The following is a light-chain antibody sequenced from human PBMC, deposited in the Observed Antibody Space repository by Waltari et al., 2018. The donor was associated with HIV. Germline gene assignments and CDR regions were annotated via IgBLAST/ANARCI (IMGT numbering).Light chain of an antibody. V-gene: IGLV3-19*01. J-gene: IGLJ2*01. CDR1: SLRSYY. Sequence: SSELTQDPAVSVALGQTVRITCQGDSLRSYYASWYQQKPGQAPVLVIYGKNNRPSGIPDLFSGSSSGNTASLTITGAQAEDEADYYCNSRDSSGNPLFGGGTKLTVL. CDR2: GKN. CDR3: NSRDSSGNPL.